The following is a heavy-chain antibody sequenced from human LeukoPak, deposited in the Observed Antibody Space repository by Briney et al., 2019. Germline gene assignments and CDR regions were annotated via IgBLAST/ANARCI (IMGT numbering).Heavy chain of an antibody. CDR1: GYSFTSYW. V-gene: IGHV5-51*01. Sequence: GESLKISCKGSGYSFTSYWIGWVRQMPGKGLEWIGLIYPGDSDTRYSPSFQGQVTISADKSISTAYLQWSSLKASDTAMYYCARPGRVAGRGYYYYGMDVWGQGTTVTVSS. J-gene: IGHJ6*02. D-gene: IGHD2-15*01. CDR3: ARPGRVAGRGYYYYGMDV. CDR2: IYPGDSDT.